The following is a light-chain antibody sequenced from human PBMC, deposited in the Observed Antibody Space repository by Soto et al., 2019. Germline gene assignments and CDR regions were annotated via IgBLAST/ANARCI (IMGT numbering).Light chain of an antibody. CDR3: HQFNSYPVT. CDR1: QDIRGA. Sequence: AIQVTQSPSSLSASVGDRVTITCLASQDIRGALAWYQQKPGKPPILLIYDVSTLENGVPSMFSGDSSGTQFPLTISGLQPEDFGTYYCHQFNSYPVTFGQGTRLDI. V-gene: IGKV1-13*02. CDR2: DVS. J-gene: IGKJ5*01.